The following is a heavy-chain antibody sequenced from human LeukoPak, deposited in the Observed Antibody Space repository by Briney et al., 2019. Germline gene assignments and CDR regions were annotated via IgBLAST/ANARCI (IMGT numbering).Heavy chain of an antibody. CDR2: INTNTGKS. Sequence: ASVKVSCKASGYTFTNYTMNWVRQAPGQGLEWMGWINTNTGKSAYAQGFTGRFVLALDTSVSTAYLQINSLKAEDTAMYYCARDLWALYSSGHDAFDIWGQGTMVTVSS. CDR1: GYTFTNYT. D-gene: IGHD2-8*02. J-gene: IGHJ3*02. CDR3: ARDLWALYSSGHDAFDI. V-gene: IGHV7-4-1*02.